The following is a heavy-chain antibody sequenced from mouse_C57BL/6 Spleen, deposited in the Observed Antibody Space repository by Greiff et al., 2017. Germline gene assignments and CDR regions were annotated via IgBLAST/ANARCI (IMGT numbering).Heavy chain of an antibody. Sequence: QVQLQQPGTELVKPGASVKLSCKASGYTFTSYWMHWVKQRPGQGLGWIGNINPSNGGTNYNEKFKSKATLTVDKSSSTAYMQLSSLTSGDSAVYYCALYDGYYLWYFDVWGTGTTVTVSS. V-gene: IGHV1-53*01. CDR2: INPSNGGT. CDR1: GYTFTSYW. J-gene: IGHJ1*03. D-gene: IGHD2-3*01. CDR3: ALYDGYYLWYFDV.